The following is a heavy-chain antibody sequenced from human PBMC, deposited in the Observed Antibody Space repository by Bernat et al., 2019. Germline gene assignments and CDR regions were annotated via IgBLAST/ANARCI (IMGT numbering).Heavy chain of an antibody. CDR2: ISSSSSYI. D-gene: IGHD6-13*01. CDR1: GFTFSSYS. CDR3: AKDVFTGSSHPDAGGYYYYGMDV. V-gene: IGHV3-21*01. J-gene: IGHJ6*02. Sequence: EVQLVESGGGLVKPGGSLRLSCAASGFTFSSYSMNWVRQAPGKGLEWVSSISSSSSYIYYADSVKGRFTISRDNSKNTLYLQMNSLRAEDTAVYYCAKDVFTGSSHPDAGGYYYYGMDVWGQGTTVTVSS.